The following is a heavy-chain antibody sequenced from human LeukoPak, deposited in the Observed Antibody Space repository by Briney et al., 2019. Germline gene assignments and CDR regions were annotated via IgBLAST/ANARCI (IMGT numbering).Heavy chain of an antibody. V-gene: IGHV3-9*01. J-gene: IGHJ6*03. CDR3: AKGAYYDFWSGFYMDV. CDR1: GFTFDDYA. CDR2: ISWNSGSI. Sequence: GRSLSLSCAASGFTFDDYAMHWVRQAPGKGLEWVSGISWNSGSIGYADSVKGRFTISRDNAKNSLYLQMNSLRAEDTALYYCAKGAYYDFWSGFYMDVWGKGTTVTVSS. D-gene: IGHD3-3*01.